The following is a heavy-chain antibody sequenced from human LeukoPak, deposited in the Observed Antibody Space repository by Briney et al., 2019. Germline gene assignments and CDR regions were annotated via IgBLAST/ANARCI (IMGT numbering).Heavy chain of an antibody. Sequence: GGSLRLFCAASGFTFNNYGMHWVRQAPGKGLEWVAVIARDGHVKYYVGSVKGRFTLSRDNSKNTLYLQMNSLITEDTAVYYCTKEVADYDGFDFWGQGTRVTVSS. CDR1: GFTFNNYG. CDR2: IARDGHVK. D-gene: IGHD4-11*01. CDR3: TKEVADYDGFDF. J-gene: IGHJ3*01. V-gene: IGHV3-30*18.